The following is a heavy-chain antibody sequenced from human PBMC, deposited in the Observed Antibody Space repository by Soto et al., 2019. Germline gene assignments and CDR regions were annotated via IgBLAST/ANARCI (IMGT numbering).Heavy chain of an antibody. Sequence: QVQLVQSGAEVKKPGSSVKVSCKASGGTFSSYAISWVRQAPGQGLEWMGGIIPIFGTANYAQKFQGRVTITAHESTSSAYMEMNSLRSDNTAVYYCASGSGGSCYSAWFDPWGQGTLVTVSS. CDR1: GGTFSSYA. J-gene: IGHJ5*02. D-gene: IGHD2-15*01. V-gene: IGHV1-69*01. CDR2: IIPIFGTA. CDR3: ASGSGGSCYSAWFDP.